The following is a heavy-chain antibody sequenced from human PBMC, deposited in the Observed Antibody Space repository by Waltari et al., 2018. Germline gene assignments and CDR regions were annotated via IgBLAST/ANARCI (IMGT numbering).Heavy chain of an antibody. V-gene: IGHV4-30-4*08. Sequence: QVHLQESGPGLLKPSQTLSLSCTVSGDSVTTGAYYWTWIRQPPGKGLEWLGYIHKRDPAYNPSLKGRAAISIDTSNNQFSLTLMSLTAADTAIYYCARDHAWAATAFWGQGTLVTVSS. D-gene: IGHD1-1*01. CDR1: GDSVTTGAYY. J-gene: IGHJ4*02. CDR2: IHKRDP. CDR3: ARDHAWAATAF.